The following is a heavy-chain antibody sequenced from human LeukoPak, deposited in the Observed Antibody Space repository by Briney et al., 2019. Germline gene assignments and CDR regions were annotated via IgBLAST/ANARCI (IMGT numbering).Heavy chain of an antibody. V-gene: IGHV1-2*02. CDR1: GYTFTGYY. J-gene: IGHJ5*02. D-gene: IGHD1-7*01. CDR3: AKVAGTTGSWFDP. CDR2: INPNSGGT. Sequence: ASVKVSFKASGYTFTGYYMHWVRQAPGQGLEWMGWINPNSGGTNYAQKFQGRVTMTRDTSISTAYMELSRLRSDDTAVYYCAKVAGTTGSWFDPWGQGTLVTVSS.